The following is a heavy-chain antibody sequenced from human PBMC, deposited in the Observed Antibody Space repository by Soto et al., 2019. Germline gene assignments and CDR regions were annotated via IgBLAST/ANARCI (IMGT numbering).Heavy chain of an antibody. CDR2: IDPSDSHT. J-gene: IGHJ6*02. D-gene: IGHD5-18*01. CDR1: GYSFTSYW. Sequence: GESLKISCKVSGYSFTSYWISWVRQMPGKGLEWMGRIDPSDSHTNYSPSFQGHVTISADKSITTAYLQWSSLKASDTAMYYCARRTPLGYSYGYYYYYGMDVWGQGTTVTVSS. CDR3: ARRTPLGYSYGYYYYYGMDV. V-gene: IGHV5-10-1*01.